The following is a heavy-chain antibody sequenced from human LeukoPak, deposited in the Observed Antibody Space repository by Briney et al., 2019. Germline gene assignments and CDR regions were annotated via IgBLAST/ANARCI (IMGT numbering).Heavy chain of an antibody. CDR1: GYTFTSYY. CDR3: ARGWGGYDWGDTNFDY. D-gene: IGHD5-12*01. V-gene: IGHV1-46*01. J-gene: IGHJ4*02. CDR2: INPSGGST. Sequence: ASVKVSCKASGYTFTSYYMHWVRQAPGQGLEWKGIINPSGGSTSYAQKFQGRVTMTRDMSTSTVYMELSSLRSEDTAVYYCARGWGGYDWGDTNFDYWGQGTLVTVPS.